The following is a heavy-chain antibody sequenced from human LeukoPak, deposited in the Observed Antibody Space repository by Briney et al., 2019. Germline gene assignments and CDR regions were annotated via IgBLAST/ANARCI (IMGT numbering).Heavy chain of an antibody. CDR1: GYTFTSYD. V-gene: IGHV1-8*01. J-gene: IGHJ5*02. CDR3: ARGEASAEYRP. Sequence: ASVKVSCKASGYTFTSYDLNWVRQATGQGLEWMGWMNPNSGNTGYAQKVQGRVTMTRNTSISTAYMELSSLRSEDTAMYYCARGEASAEYRPWGQGTLVTVSS. D-gene: IGHD6-13*01. CDR2: MNPNSGNT.